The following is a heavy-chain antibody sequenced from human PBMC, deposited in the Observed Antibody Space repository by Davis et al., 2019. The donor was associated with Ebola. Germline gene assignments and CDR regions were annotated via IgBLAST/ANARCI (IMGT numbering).Heavy chain of an antibody. CDR3: ARGYPEYYYDSSGYYSRYYFDY. V-gene: IGHV4-34*01. Sequence: SETLSLTCAVYGGSFSGYYWRWIRQPPGKGLEWIGEINHSGSTNYNPSLKSRVTISVDTSKNQFSLKLSSVTAADTAVYYCARGYPEYYYDSSGYYSRYYFDYWGQGTLVTVSS. D-gene: IGHD3-22*01. CDR1: GGSFSGYY. J-gene: IGHJ4*02. CDR2: INHSGST.